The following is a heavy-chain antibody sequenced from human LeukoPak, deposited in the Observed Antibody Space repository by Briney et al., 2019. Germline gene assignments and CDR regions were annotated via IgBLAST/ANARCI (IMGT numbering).Heavy chain of an antibody. J-gene: IGHJ4*02. CDR2: INPNSGGT. CDR1: GYTFTGYY. D-gene: IGHD3-3*01. Sequence: ASVKVSCKASGYTFTGYYMHWVRRAPGQGLEWMGWINPNSGGTNYAQKFQGRVTMTRDTSISTAYMELSRLRSDDTAVYYCARDQGFWSGYYSYFDYWGQGTLVTVSS. CDR3: ARDQGFWSGYYSYFDY. V-gene: IGHV1-2*02.